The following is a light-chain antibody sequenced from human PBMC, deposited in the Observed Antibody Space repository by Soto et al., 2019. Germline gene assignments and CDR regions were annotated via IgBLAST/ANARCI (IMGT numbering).Light chain of an antibody. CDR3: QQFNSYPLT. CDR2: GAS. CDR1: QGISSA. Sequence: AIQLTQSPSSLSASVGDRVTITCRASQGISSALAWYQQKPGKTPKVLIHGASTLESGVPSRFSGSGSGTDFPLTISSLQSEDFATYYCQQFNSYPLTFGGGTKVDI. V-gene: IGKV1-13*02. J-gene: IGKJ4*01.